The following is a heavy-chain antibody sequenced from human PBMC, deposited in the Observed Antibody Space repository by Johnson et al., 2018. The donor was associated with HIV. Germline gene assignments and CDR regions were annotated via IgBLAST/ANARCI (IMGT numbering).Heavy chain of an antibody. J-gene: IGHJ3*02. Sequence: QVQLVESGGGLVKPGGSLRLSCVASGFIFSNAWMSWVRQAPGKGLEWVSYISNSGSTIHYADSVKGRFTVSRDNAKNSLFLQMNSLRADDTAVYYCARGGSDVFDIWGQGTMVTVSS. V-gene: IGHV3-11*04. CDR1: GFIFSNAW. D-gene: IGHD3-16*01. CDR2: ISNSGSTI. CDR3: ARGGSDVFDI.